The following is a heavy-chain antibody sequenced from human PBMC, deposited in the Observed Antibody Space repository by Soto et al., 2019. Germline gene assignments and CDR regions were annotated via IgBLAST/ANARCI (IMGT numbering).Heavy chain of an antibody. Sequence: SETLSLTCTVSGGSISSYYWSWIRQPPGKGLEWIGYIYYSGSTNYNPSLKSRVTISVDTSKNQFSLKLSSVTAADTAVYYCARGFMMAAPDYYYYGMDVWGQGTTLTVSS. D-gene: IGHD6-6*01. CDR2: IYYSGST. CDR1: GGSISSYY. CDR3: ARGFMMAAPDYYYYGMDV. V-gene: IGHV4-59*01. J-gene: IGHJ6*02.